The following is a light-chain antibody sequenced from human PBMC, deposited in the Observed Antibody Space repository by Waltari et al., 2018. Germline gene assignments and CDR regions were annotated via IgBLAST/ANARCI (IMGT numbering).Light chain of an antibody. CDR2: EVS. J-gene: IGLJ2*01. Sequence: QSALTQPPSASGSPGQSVTISCTGTSSDVGGYHYVSWYQQHPGNAPKLIIQEVSKPPSGVLYRFSGCKSGNPASLTGAGRQAEDEAEYYGISYAGGKVLFGGGTKLTV. CDR1: SSDVGGYHY. V-gene: IGLV2-8*01. CDR3: ISYAGGKVL.